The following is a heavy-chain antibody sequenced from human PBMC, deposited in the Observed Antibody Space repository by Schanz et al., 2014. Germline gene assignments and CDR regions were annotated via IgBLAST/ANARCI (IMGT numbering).Heavy chain of an antibody. D-gene: IGHD1-1*01. CDR3: ARGTDWNLHY. CDR2: IDGKSTTV. CDR1: GFIFSSYG. Sequence: VQLVESGGGVVQPGRSLRLSCAASGFIFSSYGLHWVRQAPGKGLEWLSYIDGKSTTVYYADSVKGRFTVSRDSGQNSLYLQMNSLRAGDTAVYYCARGTDWNLHYWGQGALVTVSS. J-gene: IGHJ4*02. V-gene: IGHV3-48*01.